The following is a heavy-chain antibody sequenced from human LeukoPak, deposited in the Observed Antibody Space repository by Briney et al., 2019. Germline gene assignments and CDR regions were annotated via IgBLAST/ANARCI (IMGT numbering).Heavy chain of an antibody. CDR1: GFTFSSYS. D-gene: IGHD4-17*01. CDR3: ARDDNYGDFDY. CDR2: ISSSSSYI. J-gene: IGHJ4*02. Sequence: GGSLRLSRAASGFTFSSYSMIWVPQAPGKGLEWVSSISSSSSYIYYADSVKGRFTISRDNAKNSLYLQMNSLRAEDTAVYYCARDDNYGDFDYWGQGTLVTVSS. V-gene: IGHV3-21*01.